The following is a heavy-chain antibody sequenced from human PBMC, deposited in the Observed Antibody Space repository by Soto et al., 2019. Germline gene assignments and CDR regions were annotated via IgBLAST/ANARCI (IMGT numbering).Heavy chain of an antibody. CDR2: IYSRT. J-gene: IGHJ4*02. Sequence: GGSLRLSCAASGFTVSTNYMSWVRQAPGKGLEWVSLIYSRTYNADSVKGRFTNFRDNSKNTLYLQMNSLRAEDTGIYYCARDQNVWGQGTLVTVSS. CDR1: GFTVSTNY. V-gene: IGHV3-66*01. CDR3: ARDQNV.